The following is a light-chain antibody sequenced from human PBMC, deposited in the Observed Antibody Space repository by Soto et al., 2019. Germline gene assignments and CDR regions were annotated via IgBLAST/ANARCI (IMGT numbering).Light chain of an antibody. J-gene: IGKJ1*01. CDR3: QQYGSSPWT. CDR1: QSVSSSY. Sequence: EIVLTQSPGTLSLSPGERATLSCRASQSVSSSYLAWYQQKNGQAPRLLIYGASSRATGIPDRFSGSLYGTDFTLTISRLETEDFAVYYCQQYGSSPWTFGQGTKVDIK. V-gene: IGKV3-20*01. CDR2: GAS.